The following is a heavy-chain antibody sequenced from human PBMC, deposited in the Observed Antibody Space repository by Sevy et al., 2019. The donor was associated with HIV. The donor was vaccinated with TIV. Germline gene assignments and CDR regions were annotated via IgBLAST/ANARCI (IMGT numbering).Heavy chain of an antibody. CDR1: GGSISSYY. J-gene: IGHJ3*02. Sequence: SETLSLTCTVSGGSISSYYWSWIRQPPGKGLEWIGYIYYSGSTNYNPSLKSRVTISVDTSKNQFSLKLSSVTAADTAVYYGAGGSGYSSSWYSGRRVDAFDIWGQGTMVTVSS. D-gene: IGHD6-13*01. CDR2: IYYSGST. CDR3: AGGSGYSSSWYSGRRVDAFDI. V-gene: IGHV4-59*01.